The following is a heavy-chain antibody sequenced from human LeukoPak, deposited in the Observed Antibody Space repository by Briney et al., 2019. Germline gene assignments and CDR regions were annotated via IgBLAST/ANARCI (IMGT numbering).Heavy chain of an antibody. Sequence: GGSLRLSCLTSGFTFRDYGLGWVRQAPGMGLEWVSFTRSRIYGGAPEYAASVRGRFSVSRGDSESIAYLQMNNLKSEDTAVYYCARGQTVPGAKYYFDFWSPGTLVTVSS. D-gene: IGHD2/OR15-2a*01. V-gene: IGHV3-49*04. CDR3: ARGQTVPGAKYYFDF. CDR1: GFTFRDYG. J-gene: IGHJ4*02. CDR2: TRSRIYGGAP.